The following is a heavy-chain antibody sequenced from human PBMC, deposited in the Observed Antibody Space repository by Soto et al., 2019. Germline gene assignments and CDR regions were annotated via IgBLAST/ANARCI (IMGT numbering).Heavy chain of an antibody. Sequence: GGSLRLSCAASGFTFSSYAMHWVRQAPGKGLEWVAVISYDGSNKYYADSVKGRFTISRDNSKNTLYLQMNSLRAEDTAVYYCARDNDPRCMDVWGQGTTVTVSS. CDR3: ARDNDPRCMDV. D-gene: IGHD3-16*01. CDR1: GFTFSSYA. CDR2: ISYDGSNK. V-gene: IGHV3-30-3*01. J-gene: IGHJ6*02.